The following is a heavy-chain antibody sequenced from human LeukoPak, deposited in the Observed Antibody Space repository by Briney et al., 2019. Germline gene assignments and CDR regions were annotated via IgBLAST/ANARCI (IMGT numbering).Heavy chain of an antibody. J-gene: IGHJ4*02. D-gene: IGHD3-10*01. CDR1: GFTFNSYA. Sequence: PGGSLRLSCAASGFTFNSYAMSWVRQAPGKGLEYVSAISNDGGSTYYADSVKGRFTISRDNSKNTLYLQMGSLRAEDMAVYYCARDYYGSGSYFLDYWGQGALVTVSS. CDR3: ARDYYGSGSYFLDY. V-gene: IGHV3-64*02. CDR2: ISNDGGST.